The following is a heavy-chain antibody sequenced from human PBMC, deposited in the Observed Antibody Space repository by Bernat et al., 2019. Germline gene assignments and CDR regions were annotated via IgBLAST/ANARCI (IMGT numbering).Heavy chain of an antibody. D-gene: IGHD3-10*01. V-gene: IGHV4-31*03. CDR3: ARDGSGSTNAKNGYLSPFDP. J-gene: IGHJ5*02. CDR2: IYYSGST. CDR1: GGSISSGGYY. Sequence: QVQLQESGPGLVKPSQTLSLTCTVSGGSISSGGYYWSWIRQHPGKGLEWIGYIYYSGSTYYNPSLKSRVTISVDTSKNQFSLKLSSVTAADTAVYYCARDGSGSTNAKNGYLSPFDPWGQGTLVTVSS.